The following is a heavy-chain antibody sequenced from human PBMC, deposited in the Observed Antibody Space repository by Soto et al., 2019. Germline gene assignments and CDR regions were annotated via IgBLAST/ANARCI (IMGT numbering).Heavy chain of an antibody. CDR3: ARGPVSMIRGVIISGQPSYYFDF. D-gene: IGHD3-10*01. CDR2: VYHSGTT. CDR1: GGSITNYY. J-gene: IGHJ4*02. V-gene: IGHV4-59*01. Sequence: ETLARTCAVSGGSITNYYWSWIRQPPGKGLEWIGYVYHSGTTNYNPSLQSRVTTSLDRSKNQFSLEVRPVTAEETAVYYCARGPVSMIRGVIISGQPSYYFDFWGQGILVTVSS.